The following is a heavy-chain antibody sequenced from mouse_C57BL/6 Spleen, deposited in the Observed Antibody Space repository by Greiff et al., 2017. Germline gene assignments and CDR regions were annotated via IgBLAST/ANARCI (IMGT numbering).Heavy chain of an antibody. Sequence: QVQLQQSGAELVRPGASVTLSCKASGYTFTDYEMHWVKQTPVHGLEWIGAIDPETGGTAYNQKFKGKAILTADKSSSTAYMELRSLTSEDSAVYYCTRLTGYYYAMGCWGQGTSVTVS. V-gene: IGHV1-15*01. CDR1: GYTFTDYE. CDR2: IDPETGGT. CDR3: TRLTGYYYAMGC. J-gene: IGHJ4*01.